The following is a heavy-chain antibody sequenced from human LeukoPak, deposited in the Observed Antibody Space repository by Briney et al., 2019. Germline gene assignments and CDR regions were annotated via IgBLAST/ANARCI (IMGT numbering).Heavy chain of an antibody. Sequence: SETLSLTCTVSGGSISSYYWSWIRQPPGKGLEWIGYIYYSGSTNYNPSLKSRVTISVDTSKNQFSLKLSSVTAADTAVYYCASQRDYDFWSGYYPGYYYYMDVWGKGTTVTVSS. J-gene: IGHJ6*03. D-gene: IGHD3-3*01. V-gene: IGHV4-59*01. CDR3: ASQRDYDFWSGYYPGYYYYMDV. CDR1: GGSISSYY. CDR2: IYYSGST.